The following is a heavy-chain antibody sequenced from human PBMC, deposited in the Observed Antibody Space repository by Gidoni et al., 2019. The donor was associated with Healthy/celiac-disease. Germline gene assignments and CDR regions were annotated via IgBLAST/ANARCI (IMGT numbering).Heavy chain of an antibody. V-gene: IGHV1-8*01. Sequence: QVQLVQSGAEVKKPGASVTVSCKASGYTFTSYDINWVRQATGQGLEWMGWMNPNSGNTGYAQKFQGRVTMTRNTSISTAYMELSSLRSEDTAVYYCARVYCSSTSCYSWMVTIFDYWGQGTLVTVSS. J-gene: IGHJ4*02. D-gene: IGHD2-2*02. CDR3: ARVYCSSTSCYSWMVTIFDY. CDR1: GYTFTSYD. CDR2: MNPNSGNT.